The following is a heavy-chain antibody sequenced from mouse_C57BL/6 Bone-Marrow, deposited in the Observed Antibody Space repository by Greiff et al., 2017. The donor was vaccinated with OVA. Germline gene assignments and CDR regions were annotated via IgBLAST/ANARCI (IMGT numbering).Heavy chain of an antibody. J-gene: IGHJ4*01. CDR3: TTGDGYYEAMDY. CDR2: IDPENGDT. D-gene: IGHD2-3*01. V-gene: IGHV14-4*01. CDR1: GFNIKDDY. Sequence: VQLQQSGAELVRPGASVKLSCTASGFNIKDDYMHWVKQRPEQGLEWIGWIDPENGDTEYASKFQGKATITADTSSITAYLQLSSLTSEDTAVYYCTTGDGYYEAMDYWGQGTSVTVSS.